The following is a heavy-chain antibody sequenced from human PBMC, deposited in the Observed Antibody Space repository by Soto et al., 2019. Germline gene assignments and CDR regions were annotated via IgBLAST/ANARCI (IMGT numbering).Heavy chain of an antibody. CDR2: ISYDGSNK. V-gene: IGHV3-30-3*01. CDR1: GFTFSSYA. D-gene: IGHD2-2*01. J-gene: IGHJ6*02. CDR3: ARDEADIVVVPAAIDYYYYGMDV. Sequence: GGSLRLSCAASGFTFSSYAMHWVRQAPGKGLEWVAVISYDGSNKYYADSVKGRFTISRDNSKNTLYLQMNSLRAEDTAVYYCARDEADIVVVPAAIDYYYYGMDVWGQGTTVTVSS.